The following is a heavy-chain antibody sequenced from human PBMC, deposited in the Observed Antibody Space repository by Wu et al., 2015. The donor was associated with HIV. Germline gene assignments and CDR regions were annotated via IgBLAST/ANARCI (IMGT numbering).Heavy chain of an antibody. Sequence: QVQLVQSGAEVKKPGSSVKVSCKASGGTFSSYAISWVRQAPGQGLEWMGRIIPIFGTANYAQKFQGRVTITADESTSTAYMELSSLRSEDTAVYYCARMGGDPGVVRGALDYWGQGNAGHRSPQ. V-gene: IGHV1-69*13. CDR1: GGTFSSYA. J-gene: IGHJ4*02. CDR2: IIPIFGTA. D-gene: IGHD3-10*01. CDR3: ARMGGDPGVVRGALDY.